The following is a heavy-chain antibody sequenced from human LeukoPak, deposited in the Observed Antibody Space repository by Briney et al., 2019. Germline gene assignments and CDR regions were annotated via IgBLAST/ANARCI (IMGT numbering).Heavy chain of an antibody. Sequence: GGSLRLSCAASGFTFSRSEMSWVRQAPGKGLEWASYITSSGTTIYYADSVKGRFTISRDNAKNSVYLQMNSLRAEDTAVYYCARGYGNFDYWGQGTLVTVSS. V-gene: IGHV3-48*03. CDR1: GFTFSRSE. J-gene: IGHJ4*02. CDR2: ITSSGTTI. D-gene: IGHD5-18*01. CDR3: ARGYGNFDY.